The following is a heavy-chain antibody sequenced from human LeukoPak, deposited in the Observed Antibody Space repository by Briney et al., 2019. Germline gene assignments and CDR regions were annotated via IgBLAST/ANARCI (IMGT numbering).Heavy chain of an antibody. D-gene: IGHD2-15*01. V-gene: IGHV3-30-3*01. CDR3: ARGDVISDWSSFDY. CDR2: ISYDGSNK. J-gene: IGHJ4*02. CDR1: GFIFSSYA. Sequence: GGSLRLSCAASGFIFSSYAMHWVRQAPGKGLEWVAVISYDGSNKYYADSVKGRFTISRDNSKNTLYLQMNSLRAEDTAVYYCARGDVISDWSSFDYWGQGTLVTVSS.